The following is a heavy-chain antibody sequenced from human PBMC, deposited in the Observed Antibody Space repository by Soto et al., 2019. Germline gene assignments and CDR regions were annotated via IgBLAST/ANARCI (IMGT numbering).Heavy chain of an antibody. CDR3: ARGINSGWPNYYYYGMDV. CDR2: IIPIFGTA. CDR1: GGTFSSYA. Sequence: QVQLVQSGAEVKKPGSSVKVSCKASGGTFSSYAISWVRQAPGQGLEWKGGIIPIFGTANYAQKFQGRVTITADESTSTAYMELSSLRSEDTAVYYCARGINSGWPNYYYYGMDVWGQGTTVTVSS. J-gene: IGHJ6*02. D-gene: IGHD6-19*01. V-gene: IGHV1-69*01.